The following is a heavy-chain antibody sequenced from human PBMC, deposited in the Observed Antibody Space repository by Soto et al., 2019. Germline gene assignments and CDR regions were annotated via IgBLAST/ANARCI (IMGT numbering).Heavy chain of an antibody. D-gene: IGHD3-3*01. CDR3: GRPRSGSYYYGMDV. J-gene: IGHJ6*02. CDR1: GYTFTSYD. Sequence: QVQLVQSGAEVKKPGASVKVSCKASGYTFTSYDINWVRQATGQGLEWMGWMNPNSGNTGYAQKFQGRVTMTRKTTRITADMELSSLRSEDTDVYYCGRPRSGSYYYGMDVWGQGTAVTVSS. V-gene: IGHV1-8*01. CDR2: MNPNSGNT.